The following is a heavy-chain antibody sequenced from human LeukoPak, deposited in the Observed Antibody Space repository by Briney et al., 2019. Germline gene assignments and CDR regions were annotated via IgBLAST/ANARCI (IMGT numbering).Heavy chain of an antibody. V-gene: IGHV3-73*01. CDR1: GFTFSGSA. Sequence: GGSLKLSCAASGFTFSGSAMHWVRQASGKGLEWVGRIRSKANSYATAYAASVKGRFTIPRDDSKNTAYLQMNSLKTEDTAVYYCTSPGIAVAGNNYWGQGTLVTVSS. D-gene: IGHD6-19*01. J-gene: IGHJ4*02. CDR2: IRSKANSYAT. CDR3: TSPGIAVAGNNY.